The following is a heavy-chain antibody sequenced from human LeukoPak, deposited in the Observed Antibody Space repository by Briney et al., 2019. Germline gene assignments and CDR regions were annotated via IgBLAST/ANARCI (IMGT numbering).Heavy chain of an antibody. Sequence: PSETLSLTCTVSGGSISSYYWSWIRQPPGKGLEWIGYIYYSGSTNYNPSLKSRVTISVDTSKNQFSLKLSSVTAADTAVYYCARTPVVAATYCFDYWGQGTLVTVSS. CDR1: GGSISSYY. V-gene: IGHV4-59*08. CDR3: ARTPVVAATYCFDY. D-gene: IGHD2-15*01. J-gene: IGHJ4*02. CDR2: IYYSGST.